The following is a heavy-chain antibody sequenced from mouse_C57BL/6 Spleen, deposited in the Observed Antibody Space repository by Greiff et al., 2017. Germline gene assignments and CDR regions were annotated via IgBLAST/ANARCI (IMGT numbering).Heavy chain of an antibody. CDR2: IYPRDGST. J-gene: IGHJ4*01. CDR3: ARRGYYDYNQGMDY. CDR1: GYTFTDHT. Sequence: QVQLQQSDAELVKPGASVKLSCKVSGYTFTDHTLHWMTQRPVQGLAWIGYIYPRDGSTKYNEQFKGKATLTAAKSSSTAYMQLNSLTSEDSAVYFCARRGYYDYNQGMDYWGQGTSVTVSS. D-gene: IGHD2-4*01. V-gene: IGHV1-78*01.